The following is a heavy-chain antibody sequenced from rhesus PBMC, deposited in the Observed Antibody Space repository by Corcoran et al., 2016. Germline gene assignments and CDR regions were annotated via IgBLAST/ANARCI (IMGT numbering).Heavy chain of an antibody. D-gene: IGHD1-1-1*01. J-gene: IGHJ4*01. CDR1: GGSISSGYYY. CDR2: ITSSGSN. CDR3: AREGGYSWNPTGY. V-gene: IGHV4-122*02. Sequence: QVQLQESGPGLVKPSETLSLTCAVSGGSISSGYYYWSWIRQPPGKGLEWIGYITSSGSNSYNPSLKSRVTISRDTSKNQFSLKLSSVTAADTAVYYCAREGGYSWNPTGYWGQGVLVTVSS.